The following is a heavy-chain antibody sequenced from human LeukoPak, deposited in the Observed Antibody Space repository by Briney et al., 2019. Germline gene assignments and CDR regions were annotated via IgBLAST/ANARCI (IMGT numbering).Heavy chain of an antibody. Sequence: SQTLSLTCAIPGDIFSSNSAAWNWIRQSPSRGLEWLGRTYYRSKWYNDYAVSVKSRITINPDTSKNQFSLQLNSVTPEDTAVYYCARGRVGFPNYYYCYGMDVWGQGTTVTVSS. D-gene: IGHD3-10*01. CDR2: TYYRSKWYN. V-gene: IGHV6-1*01. J-gene: IGHJ6*02. CDR3: ARGRVGFPNYYYCYGMDV. CDR1: GDIFSSNSAA.